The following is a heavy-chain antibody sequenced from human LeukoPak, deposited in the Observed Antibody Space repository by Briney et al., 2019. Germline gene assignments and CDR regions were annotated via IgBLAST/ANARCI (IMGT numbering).Heavy chain of an antibody. CDR2: IYYSGTT. CDR3: VRDAYYYYYMDV. V-gene: IGHV4-39*07. CDR1: GGSITSSSYY. Sequence: PSETLSLTCTVSGGSITSSSYYWGWIRQPPGKGLEWIGSIYYSGTTHYNPSLKSRVTISTDTSKNQFSLKLSSVTAADTAVYYCVRDAYYYYYMDVWGKGTTVTISS. J-gene: IGHJ6*03.